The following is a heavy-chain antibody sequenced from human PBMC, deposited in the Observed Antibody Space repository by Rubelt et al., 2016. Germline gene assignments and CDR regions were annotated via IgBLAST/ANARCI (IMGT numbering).Heavy chain of an antibody. CDR3: ARLVSSARHYYYGMDV. J-gene: IGHJ6*02. D-gene: IGHD2-15*01. CDR2: INHSGST. CDR1: GGSFSGYY. V-gene: IGHV4-34*01. Sequence: QVQLQQWGAGLLKPSETLSLTCAVYGGSFSGYYWSWIRQPPGKGLEWIGEINHSGSTNYNPSLKSRVTNSVETAKNQFALKLSSVTAADTAVYYCARLVSSARHYYYGMDVWGQGTTVTVSS.